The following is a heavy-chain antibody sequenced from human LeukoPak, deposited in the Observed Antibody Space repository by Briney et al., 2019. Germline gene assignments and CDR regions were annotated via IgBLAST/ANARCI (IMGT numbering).Heavy chain of an antibody. CDR2: INPNSGGT. CDR3: ARGSSSHP. V-gene: IGHV1-2*06. D-gene: IGHD2-15*01. Sequence: QAPGQGLEWMGRINPNSGGTNYAQKFQGRVTMTRDTSISTAYMELRSLRSDDTAVYYCARGSSSHPWGQGTLVTVSS. J-gene: IGHJ5*02.